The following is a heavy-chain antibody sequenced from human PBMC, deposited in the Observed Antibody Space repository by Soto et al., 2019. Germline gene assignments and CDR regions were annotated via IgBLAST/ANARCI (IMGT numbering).Heavy chain of an antibody. CDR2: IYYSGST. CDR3: ASNRVAPYYYYYYGMDV. CDR1: GGSISSYY. J-gene: IGHJ6*02. Sequence: SETLSLTCTVSGGSISSYYWSWIRQPPGKGLEWIGYIYYSGSTNYNPSLKSRVTISVDTSKNQFSLKLSSVTAADTAVYYCASNRVAPYYYYYYGMDVWGQGTTVTVSS. D-gene: IGHD2-15*01. V-gene: IGHV4-59*01.